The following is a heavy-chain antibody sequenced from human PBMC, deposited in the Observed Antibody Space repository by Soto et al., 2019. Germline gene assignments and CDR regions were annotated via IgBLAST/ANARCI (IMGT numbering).Heavy chain of an antibody. J-gene: IGHJ4*02. CDR3: AKGPLLRFLEWSTRQHFDY. Sequence: GGSLRLSCAASGFTFSSYAMSWVRQAPGKGLEWVSAISGSGGSTYYADSVRGRFTISRDNSKNTLYLQMNSLRAEDTAVYYCAKGPLLRFLEWSTRQHFDYWGQGTLVTVSS. CDR2: ISGSGGST. D-gene: IGHD3-3*01. CDR1: GFTFSSYA. V-gene: IGHV3-23*01.